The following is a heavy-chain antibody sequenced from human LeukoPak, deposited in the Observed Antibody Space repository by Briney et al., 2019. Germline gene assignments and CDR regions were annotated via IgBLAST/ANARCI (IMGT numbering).Heavy chain of an antibody. D-gene: IGHD7-27*01. J-gene: IGHJ4*02. V-gene: IGHV4-61*01. CDR3: ARGSNWGDY. CDR1: GGSVSSGSYY. Sequence: PSETLSLTRTVSGGSVSSGSYYWSWIRQPPGKGLEWIGFIYYTGSTNYNPSLKSRVTISVYTSRSQFSLKLSSVTAADTAVYYCARGSNWGDYWGQGTLVTVSS. CDR2: IYYTGST.